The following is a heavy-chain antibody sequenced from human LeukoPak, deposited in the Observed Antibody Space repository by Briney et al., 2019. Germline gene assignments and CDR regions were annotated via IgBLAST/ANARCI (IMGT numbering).Heavy chain of an antibody. CDR2: ISSSSSYI. CDR1: GFTFSSYS. V-gene: IGHV3-21*01. Sequence: GGSLRLSCAASGFTFSSYSMNWVRQAPGKGLEWVSSISSSSSYIYYADSVKGRFTISRDNAKNSLYLQMNSLRAEDTAVYYCARDFDGYCSGGSCYVGLVYYYYYMDVWGKGTTVTVSS. D-gene: IGHD2-15*01. CDR3: ARDFDGYCSGGSCYVGLVYYYYYMDV. J-gene: IGHJ6*03.